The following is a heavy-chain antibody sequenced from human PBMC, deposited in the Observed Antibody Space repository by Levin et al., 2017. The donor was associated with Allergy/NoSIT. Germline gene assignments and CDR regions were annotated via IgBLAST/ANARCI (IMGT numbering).Heavy chain of an antibody. CDR2: ISSGSTTI. J-gene: IGHJ3*02. CDR1: FFSFLPSP. CDR3: ARMKRNILHAFDI. V-gene: IGHV3-48*02. D-gene: IGHD2/OR15-2a*01. Sequence: GESLPLSFSSSFFSFLPSPLPFFLPSPFPGLAWLSKISSGSTTIDYADSVKGRFTTSRDNARDSLYLQMNSLRDEDTAVYFCARMKRNILHAFDIWGQGTMVTVSS.